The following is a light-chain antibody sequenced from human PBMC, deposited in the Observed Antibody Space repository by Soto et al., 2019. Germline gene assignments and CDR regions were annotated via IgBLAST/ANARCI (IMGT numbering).Light chain of an antibody. CDR3: QQYCSSPPLT. V-gene: IGKV3-20*01. Sequence: EFVLTQSPGKLSLSPGERATLSCRASQSISSGFLAWYQQKPGQAPRLLINGASHGGTGIPDRFSGSGSGTDFTLTISRLEPEDFAVYYCQQYCSSPPLTFGGGTKVEIK. CDR1: QSISSGF. J-gene: IGKJ4*01. CDR2: GAS.